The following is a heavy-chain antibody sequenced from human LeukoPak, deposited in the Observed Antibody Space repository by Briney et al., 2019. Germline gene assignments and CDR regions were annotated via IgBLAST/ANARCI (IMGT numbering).Heavy chain of an antibody. Sequence: GGSLRLSCAASGFTFTNYWMSWVRQAPGKGVEGVACIKKDGSEKYYVDSVKGRFSISRDNAENSLFLQMNGLRAEDTAIYYCGSGSSGDNWGQGTLVTVSS. D-gene: IGHD6-25*01. CDR3: GSGSSGDN. CDR1: GFTFTNYW. J-gene: IGHJ4*02. CDR2: IKKDGSEK. V-gene: IGHV3-7*02.